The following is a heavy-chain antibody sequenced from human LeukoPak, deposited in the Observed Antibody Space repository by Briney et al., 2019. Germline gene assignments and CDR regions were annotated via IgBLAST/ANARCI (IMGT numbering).Heavy chain of an antibody. CDR1: GGSISSGGYY. D-gene: IGHD5-24*01. J-gene: IGHJ4*02. V-gene: IGHV4-31*03. CDR2: IYYSGST. CDR3: ARAAVEMATIIGTLD. Sequence: PSQTLSLTCTVSGGSISSGGYYWSWIRQHPGKGLEWIGYIYYSGSTYYNPSLKSRVTISVDTSKNQFSLKLSSVTAADTAVYYCARAAVEMATIIGTLDWGQGTLVTVSS.